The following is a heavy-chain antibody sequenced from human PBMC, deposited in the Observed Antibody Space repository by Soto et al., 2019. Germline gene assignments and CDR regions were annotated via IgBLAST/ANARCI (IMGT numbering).Heavy chain of an antibody. D-gene: IGHD3-22*01. CDR1: GFTFSSYG. CDR3: AKESTSITMIVVVITTPYFQH. J-gene: IGHJ1*01. Sequence: GGSLRLSCAASGFTFSSYGMHWVRQAPGKGLEWVAVISYDGSNKYYADSVKGRFTISRDNSKNTLYLQMNSLRAEDTAVYYCAKESTSITMIVVVITTPYFQHWGQGTLVTVSS. CDR2: ISYDGSNK. V-gene: IGHV3-30*18.